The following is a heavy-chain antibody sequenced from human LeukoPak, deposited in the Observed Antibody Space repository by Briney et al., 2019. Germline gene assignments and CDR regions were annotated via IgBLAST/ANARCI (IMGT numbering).Heavy chain of an antibody. V-gene: IGHV1-69*13. CDR3: ARAPNYYYGDFDY. D-gene: IGHD3-10*01. CDR2: IIPIFGTA. Sequence: GASVKVSCKASVGTFSSYAISGVRQAPAQGVEWMGGIIPIFGTANYAQKFQGRVTITADESTSTAYMELSSLRSEDTAVYYCARAPNYYYGDFDYWGQGTLVTVSS. J-gene: IGHJ4*02. CDR1: VGTFSSYA.